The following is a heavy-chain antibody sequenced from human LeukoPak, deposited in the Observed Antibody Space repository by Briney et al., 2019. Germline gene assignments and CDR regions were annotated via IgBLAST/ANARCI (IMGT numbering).Heavy chain of an antibody. CDR3: ARSGGYYFYMDV. CDR1: GYTFSNSG. Sequence: GASVKVSCKASGYTFSNSGISWVRQAPGQGIEWMGWISTYSGNTNYAHNLQDKLTMTTDTSTSTAYMELRNLKSDDTAVYFCARSGGYYFYMDVWGKGTTVTVSS. D-gene: IGHD1-26*01. V-gene: IGHV1-18*01. J-gene: IGHJ6*03. CDR2: ISTYSGNT.